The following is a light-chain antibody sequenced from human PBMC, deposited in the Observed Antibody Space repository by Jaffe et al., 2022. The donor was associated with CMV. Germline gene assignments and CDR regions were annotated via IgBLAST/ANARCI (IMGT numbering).Light chain of an antibody. V-gene: IGKV3D-11*01. Sequence: EIVLTQSPATLSLSPGERATLSCRASQGVSSYLAWYQQKPGQAPRLLIYDASNRATGIPARFSGSGPGTDFTLTISSLEPEDFAVYYCQQRSNRPWTFGQGTKVEIK. CDR3: QQRSNRPWT. CDR2: DAS. CDR1: QGVSSY. J-gene: IGKJ1*01.